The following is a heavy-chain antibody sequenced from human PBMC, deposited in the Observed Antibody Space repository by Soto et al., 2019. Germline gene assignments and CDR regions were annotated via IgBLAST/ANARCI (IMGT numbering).Heavy chain of an antibody. Sequence: QMQLVQSGAEVKKHGASVKVSCKASGGTFSSYAISWVRQAPGQGLEWLGELIPILGTTKYAQNLQGRVTLTADKSTSTAYMELSSLGSEDTAVYYCAREGRVTTVRAGIRSGMDVCGQGTTVTVSS. CDR1: GGTFSSYA. V-gene: IGHV1-69*06. J-gene: IGHJ6*02. D-gene: IGHD3-10*01. CDR3: AREGRVTTVRAGIRSGMDV. CDR2: LIPILGTT.